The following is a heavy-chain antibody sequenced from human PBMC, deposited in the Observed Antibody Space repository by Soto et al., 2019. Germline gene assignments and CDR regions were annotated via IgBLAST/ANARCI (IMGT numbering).Heavy chain of an antibody. D-gene: IGHD5-18*01. Sequence: PSETLSLTCAVYGGSFSGYYWSWIRQPPGKGLEWIGEINHSGSTNYNPSLKSRVTISVDTSKNQFSLKLSSVTAADTAVYYCARGRIQLWYYYGMNVWGQGTTVTVSS. CDR3: ARGRIQLWYYYGMNV. CDR1: GGSFSGYY. V-gene: IGHV4-34*01. CDR2: INHSGST. J-gene: IGHJ6*02.